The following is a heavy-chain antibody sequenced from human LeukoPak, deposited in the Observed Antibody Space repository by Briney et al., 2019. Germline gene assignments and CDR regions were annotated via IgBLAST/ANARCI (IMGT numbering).Heavy chain of an antibody. V-gene: IGHV4-39*01. D-gene: IGHD4-11*01. CDR3: ARPSYSNYIYY. J-gene: IGHJ4*02. CDR2: IYYSGST. Sequence: SETLSLTCTVSGGSISSGSYYWGWIRQPPGKGLEWIGSIYYSGSTYYNPSLKSRVTISVDTSKNQCSLKLSSVTAADTAVYYCARPSYSNYIYYWGQGTLVTVSS. CDR1: GGSISSGSYY.